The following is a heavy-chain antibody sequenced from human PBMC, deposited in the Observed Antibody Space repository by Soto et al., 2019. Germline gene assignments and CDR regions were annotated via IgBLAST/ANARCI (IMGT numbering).Heavy chain of an antibody. Sequence: QVQLVESGGGLVQPGRSLRLSCVASGFTFSNDGMHWVRQAPGKGLEWVADISGDGSRTYYGDSVKGRFTISRDNSKYTLYLQMNSLRAEDTAVYYSAKVCSRGDNCFYFDFWGQGVLVTVSS. CDR1: GFTFSNDG. D-gene: IGHD2-15*01. V-gene: IGHV3-30*18. J-gene: IGHJ4*02. CDR2: ISGDGSRT. CDR3: AKVCSRGDNCFYFDF.